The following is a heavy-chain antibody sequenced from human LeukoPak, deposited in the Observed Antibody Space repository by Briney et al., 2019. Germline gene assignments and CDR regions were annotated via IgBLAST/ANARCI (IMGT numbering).Heavy chain of an antibody. CDR2: INPNSGGT. D-gene: IGHD5-18*01. V-gene: IGHV1-2*02. CDR3: ARERSGANSYGYWEY. J-gene: IGHJ4*02. CDR1: GYTFTGYH. Sequence: ASVKVSCKASGYTFTGYHMHWARQAPGQGLEWMGWINPNSGGTNYAQKFQGRVTMTRDTSISTAYMEVSSLRSDDTAVYYCARERSGANSYGYWEYWGQGTLVTISS.